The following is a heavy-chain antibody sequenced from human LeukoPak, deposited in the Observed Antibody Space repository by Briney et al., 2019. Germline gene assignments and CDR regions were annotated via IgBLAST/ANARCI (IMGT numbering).Heavy chain of an antibody. V-gene: IGHV1-69*01. CDR2: IIPIFGTA. CDR3: AREGSGIVVVVAAHSWRDYYYGMDV. Sequence: SVQVSCTASGGTFSIYAISWVRQAPGQGLEWMGGIIPIFGTANYAQKFQGRVTITADESTSTDYMELGSLRSEDTAVYYCAREGSGIVVVVAAHSWRDYYYGMDVWGQGTTVTVSS. J-gene: IGHJ6*02. D-gene: IGHD2-15*01. CDR1: GGTFSIYA.